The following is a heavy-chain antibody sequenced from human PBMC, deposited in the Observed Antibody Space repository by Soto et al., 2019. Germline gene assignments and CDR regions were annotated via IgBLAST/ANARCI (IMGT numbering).Heavy chain of an antibody. J-gene: IGHJ5*02. V-gene: IGHV4-39*01. CDR3: ASPGYCSSTSCYQGFDP. CDR2: IYYSGST. Sequence: SETRSLTCTVSGGSISSSSYYWGWIRQPPGKGLEWIGSIYYSGSTYYNPSLKSRVTISVDTSKNQFSLKLSSVTAADTAVYYCASPGYCSSTSCYQGFDPWGQGTLVTVSS. D-gene: IGHD2-2*01. CDR1: GGSISSSSYY.